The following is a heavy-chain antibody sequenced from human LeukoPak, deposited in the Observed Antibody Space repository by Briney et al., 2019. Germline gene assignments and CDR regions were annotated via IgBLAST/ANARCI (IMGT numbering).Heavy chain of an antibody. CDR3: ARGDGDSDSNGVLMGWFDP. D-gene: IGHD3-22*01. CDR1: GYTFTGYY. CDR2: INPNSGGT. Sequence: ASVKVSCKASGYTFTGYYMHWVRQAPGQGLEWMGRINPNSGGTNYAQKFQGRVTMTSDTSTSTVYMELSSLRSEDTAVYYCARGDGDSDSNGVLMGWFDPWGQGTLVTVSS. J-gene: IGHJ5*02. V-gene: IGHV1-2*06.